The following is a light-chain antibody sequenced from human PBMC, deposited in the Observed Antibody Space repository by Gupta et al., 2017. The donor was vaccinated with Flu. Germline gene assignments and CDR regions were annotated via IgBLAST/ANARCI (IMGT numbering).Light chain of an antibody. CDR3: NSRESTDNNKAV. CDR1: SIRSCY. J-gene: IGLJ2*01. CDR2: DKN. V-gene: IGLV3-19*01. Sequence: QTVRTTCQGDSIRSCYESCYQQKPGQAPVLLIYDKNIRRSGTTDRVSGSSSGTTAALTITGAPAEEEAAYYCNSRESTDNNKAVFGGGTKLTVL.